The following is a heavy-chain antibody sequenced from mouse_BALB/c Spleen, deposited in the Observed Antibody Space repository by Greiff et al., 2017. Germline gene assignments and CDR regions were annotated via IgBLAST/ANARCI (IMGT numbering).Heavy chain of an antibody. CDR1: GYTFTSYW. J-gene: IGHJ3*01. CDR3: ARRGDWASFAY. Sequence: VQLVESGAELVKPGASVKLSCKTSGYTFTSYWIQWVKQRPGQGLGWIGEIFPGTGTTYYNEKFKGKATLTIDTSSSTAYMQLSSLTSEDSAVYFCARRGDWASFAYWGQGTLVTVSA. D-gene: IGHD4-1*01. CDR2: IFPGTGTT. V-gene: IGHV1S132*01.